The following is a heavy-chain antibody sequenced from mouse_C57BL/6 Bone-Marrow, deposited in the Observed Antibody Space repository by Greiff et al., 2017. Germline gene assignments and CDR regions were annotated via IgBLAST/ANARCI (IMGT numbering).Heavy chain of an antibody. D-gene: IGHD3-2*02. CDR2: IYPRSGNT. J-gene: IGHJ4*01. Sequence: QVQLQQSGAELARPGASVKLSCKASGYTFTSYGISWVKQRTGQGLEWIGEIYPRSGNTYYNEKFKGKATLTADKSSSTAYMELRSLTSEDSAVYFCARDSSGYYAMYYWGQGTSVTVSS. V-gene: IGHV1-81*01. CDR3: ARDSSGYYAMYY. CDR1: GYTFTSYG.